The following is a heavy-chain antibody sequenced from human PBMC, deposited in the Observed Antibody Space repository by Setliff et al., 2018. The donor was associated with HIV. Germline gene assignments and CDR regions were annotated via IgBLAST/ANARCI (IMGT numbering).Heavy chain of an antibody. CDR1: GGSFTGYY. Sequence: SETLSLTCAVSGGSFTGYYWSWIRQTPGKGLEWIGTFFHTGSISYNPSLRSRVTMSVDTSENLFSLRLMFVTAADTGVYYCGRGWFDPWGQGTLVTVSS. J-gene: IGHJ5*02. D-gene: IGHD3-10*01. CDR2: FFHTGSI. CDR3: GRGWFDP. V-gene: IGHV4-34*10.